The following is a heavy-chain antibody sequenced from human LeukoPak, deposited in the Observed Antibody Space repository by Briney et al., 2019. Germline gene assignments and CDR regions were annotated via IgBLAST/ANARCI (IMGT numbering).Heavy chain of an antibody. Sequence: GASVKVSCKASGYTFTVYYMHWVRQAPGQGLEWMGWISPKIGGTNIAQRFQGRVTMTTDTSVCTAYMELSSLTSDGTAVYYCAILDPNHYDTTGRPLDFWGQGTLVTVS. CDR2: ISPKIGGT. CDR3: AILDPNHYDTTGRPLDF. D-gene: IGHD3-22*01. V-gene: IGHV1-2*02. J-gene: IGHJ4*02. CDR1: GYTFTVYY.